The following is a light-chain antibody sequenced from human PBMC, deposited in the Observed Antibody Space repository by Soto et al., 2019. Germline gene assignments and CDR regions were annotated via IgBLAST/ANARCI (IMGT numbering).Light chain of an antibody. J-gene: IGLJ1*01. CDR3: CSYAVRDTFYV. Sequence: QSALTQPRSVSGSPGQSVIISCTGTSNDFGAYNYVSWYQQHPGKAPKLVIYDVSKRPSGVPARFSGSKSSNTASLTISGLQVEDEADYFCCSYAVRDTFYVFGTGTKGTVL. V-gene: IGLV2-11*01. CDR2: DVS. CDR1: SNDFGAYNY.